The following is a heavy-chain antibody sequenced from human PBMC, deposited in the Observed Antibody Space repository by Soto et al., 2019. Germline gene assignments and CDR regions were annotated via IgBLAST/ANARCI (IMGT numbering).Heavy chain of an antibody. J-gene: IGHJ4*02. D-gene: IGHD3-22*01. CDR2: ISGSGGST. Sequence: HPGGSLRLSCAASEFTFSSYAMSWVRQAPGKGLEWVSAISGSGGSTYYADSVKGRFTISRDNSKNTLYLQMNSLRAEDTAVYYCTLMIVVVITQTDYWGQGTLVTVSS. CDR1: EFTFSSYA. CDR3: TLMIVVVITQTDY. V-gene: IGHV3-23*01.